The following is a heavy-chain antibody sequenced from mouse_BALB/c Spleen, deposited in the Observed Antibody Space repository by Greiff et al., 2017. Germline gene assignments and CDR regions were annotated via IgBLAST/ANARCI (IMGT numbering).Heavy chain of an antibody. J-gene: IGHJ3*01. D-gene: IGHD1-1*01. CDR1: GYTFTSYW. CDR2: INPSNGRT. Sequence: QVHVKQPGAELVKPGASVKLSCKASGYTFTSYWMHWVKQRPGQGLEWIGEINPSNGRTNYNEKFKSKATLTVDKSSSTAYMQLSSLTSEDSAVYYCAIPYYYGSSTGFAYWGQGTLVTVSA. CDR3: AIPYYYGSSTGFAY. V-gene: IGHV1S81*02.